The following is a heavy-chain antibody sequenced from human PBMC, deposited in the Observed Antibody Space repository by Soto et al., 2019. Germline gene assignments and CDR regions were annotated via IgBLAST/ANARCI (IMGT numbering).Heavy chain of an antibody. CDR1: GFTFSDYY. CDR2: ISSSSSYT. J-gene: IGHJ4*02. D-gene: IGHD5-18*01. Sequence: GSLRLSCAASGFTFSDYYMSWIRQAPGKGLEWVSYISSSSSYTNYADSVKGRFTISRDNAKNSLYLQMNSLRAEDTAVYYCARSAGTWIQLWYDYWGQGTLVTVSS. V-gene: IGHV3-11*06. CDR3: ARSAGTWIQLWYDY.